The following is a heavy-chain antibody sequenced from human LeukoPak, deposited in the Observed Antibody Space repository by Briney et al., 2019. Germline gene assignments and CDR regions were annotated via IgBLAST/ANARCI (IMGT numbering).Heavy chain of an antibody. CDR3: ARDDRKYGSGVDY. D-gene: IGHD3-10*01. J-gene: IGHJ4*02. V-gene: IGHV3-23*01. Sequence: GGSLRLSCAASGFTFSSYAMSWARQAPGRGLEWVSAIAGIGGRTYYADFVKGRFTVSRDNSKNTLYLQMNSLRADDTAVYYCARDDRKYGSGVDYWGQGTLVTVSS. CDR1: GFTFSSYA. CDR2: IAGIGGRT.